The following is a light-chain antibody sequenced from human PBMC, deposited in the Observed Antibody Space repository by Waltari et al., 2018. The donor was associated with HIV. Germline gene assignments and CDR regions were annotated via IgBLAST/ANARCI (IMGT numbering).Light chain of an antibody. CDR2: DVS. J-gene: IGLJ1*01. Sequence: QSALPQPASVSGSPGQSITISCTGSSTDVGNYNYVSWYQQHPGNVPKLMIYDVSTRPSGVSNRLSGSKSGNTASLTISGLQAEDEADYYCCSYAGTNTYVFGSGTKVTVL. V-gene: IGLV2-23*02. CDR3: CSYAGTNTYV. CDR1: STDVGNYNY.